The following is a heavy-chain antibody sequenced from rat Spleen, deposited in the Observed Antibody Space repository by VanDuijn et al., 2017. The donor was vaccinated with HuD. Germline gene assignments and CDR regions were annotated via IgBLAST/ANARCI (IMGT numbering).Heavy chain of an antibody. CDR1: GYSITSSYR. D-gene: IGHD5-1*01. V-gene: IGHV3-3*01. CDR3: ARGSWYFDF. Sequence: EVQLQESGPGLVKPSQSLSLTCSVTGYSITSSYRWNWIRKFPGNKLEWMGYIDSAGSTNCNPSLKSRISITGETSKNQFFLQVNSIATEDTATYYCARGSWYFDFWGPGTMVTVSS. CDR2: IDSAGST. J-gene: IGHJ1*01.